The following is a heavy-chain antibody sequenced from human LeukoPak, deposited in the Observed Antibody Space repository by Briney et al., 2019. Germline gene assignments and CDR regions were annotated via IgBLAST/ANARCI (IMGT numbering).Heavy chain of an antibody. V-gene: IGHV1-69*13. CDR3: ARVGAAAGPENRFDP. Sequence: SVKVSCKASGGTFSSYAISWVRQAPGQGLEWMGGIIPIFGTANYAQKFQGRVTITADESTSTAYMELSSLRSEDTAVYYCARVGAAAGPENRFDPWGQGTLVTVSS. J-gene: IGHJ5*02. D-gene: IGHD6-13*01. CDR2: IIPIFGTA. CDR1: GGTFSSYA.